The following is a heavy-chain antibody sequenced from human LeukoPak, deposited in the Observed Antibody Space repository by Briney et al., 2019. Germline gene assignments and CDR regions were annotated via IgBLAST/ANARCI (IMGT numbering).Heavy chain of an antibody. CDR3: ARARDPGSLNRAFDF. D-gene: IGHD3-10*01. Sequence: SETLSLTCTVSGASISTYYWSWIRQPPGKGLEWIGYIYYSGSTNHNPSLKSRVTISVDTSKNHFSLKLSSVTAADTAVYYCARARDPGSLNRAFDFWGQGTLVTVSS. CDR1: GASISTYY. V-gene: IGHV4-59*01. J-gene: IGHJ4*02. CDR2: IYYSGST.